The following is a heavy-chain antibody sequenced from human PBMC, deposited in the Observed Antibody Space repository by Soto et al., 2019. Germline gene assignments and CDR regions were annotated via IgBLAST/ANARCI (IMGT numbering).Heavy chain of an antibody. V-gene: IGHV3-7*01. CDR3: ARDRGYCSGGTCYSVLDY. CDR1: GFTFSTYY. J-gene: IGHJ4*02. Sequence: EVQLVESGGGLVQPGGSLRLSCAASGFTFSTYYMNWVRQAPGKGLEWVANINKDGSEKNYVDSVKGRFTISRDNAKNSLYLQMNSLRAEDTAVYYCARDRGYCSGGTCYSVLDYWGQGILVIVFS. CDR2: INKDGSEK. D-gene: IGHD2-15*01.